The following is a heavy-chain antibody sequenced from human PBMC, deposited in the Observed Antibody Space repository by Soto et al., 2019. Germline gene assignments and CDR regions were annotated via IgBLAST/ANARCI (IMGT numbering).Heavy chain of an antibody. D-gene: IGHD3-10*01. CDR2: IKPSAGGGAT. Sequence: EVQLVESSGGLVKPGGSLRLSCVASGFSFNAAWMNWVRQAPGEWREWVGRIKPSAGGGATDYAAPVQGRFTISRDDSKNALYLHMNSLRPEDTAIYYCTTGSVEGIWGQGTTVTVS. CDR3: TTGSVEGI. CDR1: GFSFNAAW. J-gene: IGHJ6*02. V-gene: IGHV3-15*07.